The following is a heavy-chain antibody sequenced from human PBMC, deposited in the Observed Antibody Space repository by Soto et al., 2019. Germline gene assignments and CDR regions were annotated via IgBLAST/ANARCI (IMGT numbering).Heavy chain of an antibody. V-gene: IGHV1-18*01. CDR1: GYTFTTYG. CDR3: ARDNRKELWVEGLNAMDV. CDR2: ISGYNGQT. D-gene: IGHD2-21*01. Sequence: ASVNVSCKASGYTFTTYGISWVRLAPGQGLEWLGWISGYNGQTNYAPRFRDRVTLTTDTSTSTTNMELRSLRSDDTAIYFCARDNRKELWVEGLNAMDVWG. J-gene: IGHJ6*02.